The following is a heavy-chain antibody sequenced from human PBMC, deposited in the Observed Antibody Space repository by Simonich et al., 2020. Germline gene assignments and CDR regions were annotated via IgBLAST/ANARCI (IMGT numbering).Heavy chain of an antibody. V-gene: IGHV3-15*01. CDR1: GFTFSNAW. D-gene: IGHD2-2*01. J-gene: IGHJ4*02. Sequence: EVQLVESGGGLVKPGGSLRLSCAASGFTFSNAWMSWVRQAPGKGQEWVGRIKSKTEGGKTDYAAPVKGRFTISRDDSKNTLYLQMNSLKTEDTAVYYCTTEDCSSTSCPDYWGQGTLVTVSS. CDR3: TTEDCSSTSCPDY. CDR2: IKSKTEGGKT.